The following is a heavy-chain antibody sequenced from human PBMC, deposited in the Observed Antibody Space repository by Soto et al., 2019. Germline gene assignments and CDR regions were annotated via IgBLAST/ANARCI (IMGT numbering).Heavy chain of an antibody. CDR2: IIPIFGTA. V-gene: IGHV1-69*13. D-gene: IGHD5-18*01. J-gene: IGHJ6*02. CDR1: GGTFSSYA. CDR3: AIGDVDTAMVTGYYYYGMDV. Sequence: GASVKVSCKASGGTFSSYAISWVRQAPGQGLEWMGGIIPIFGTANYAQKFQGRVTITADESTSTAYMELSSLRSEDTAVYYCAIGDVDTAMVTGYYYYGMDVWGQGTTVTSP.